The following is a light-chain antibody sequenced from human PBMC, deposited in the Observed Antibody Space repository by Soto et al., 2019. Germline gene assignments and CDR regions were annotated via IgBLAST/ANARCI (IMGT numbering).Light chain of an antibody. CDR3: QQYNSYSTWT. CDR1: QSISSW. Sequence: DIQMTHAPSTLSASLGDRVAITCRPSQSISSWLAWYQQKPGKAPNLLIYDASSLKSGVPSRFSGSGSGTEFTLTISSLQPDDFATYYCQQYNSYSTWTFGQGTKVDIK. CDR2: DAS. J-gene: IGKJ1*01. V-gene: IGKV1-5*01.